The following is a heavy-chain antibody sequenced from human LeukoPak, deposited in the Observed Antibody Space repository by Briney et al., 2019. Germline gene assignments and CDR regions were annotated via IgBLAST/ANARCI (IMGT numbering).Heavy chain of an antibody. CDR3: ARETRPLITMVRGVIDY. J-gene: IGHJ4*02. CDR1: GFTFSSYG. CDR2: IWYDGSNK. V-gene: IGHV3-33*01. D-gene: IGHD3-10*01. Sequence: PGGSLRLSCAASGFTFSSYGMHWVRQAPGKGLEWVAVIWYDGSNKYYADSVKGRFTISRDNSKNTLYLQMNSLSAEDTAVYYCARETRPLITMVRGVIDYWGQGTLVTVSS.